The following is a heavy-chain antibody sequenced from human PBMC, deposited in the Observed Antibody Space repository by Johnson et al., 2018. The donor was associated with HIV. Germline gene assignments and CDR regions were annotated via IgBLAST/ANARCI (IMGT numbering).Heavy chain of an antibody. CDR3: ARAPRPDAFDI. CDR2: IGTAGDT. V-gene: IGHV3-13*01. CDR1: GFTFSSYD. Sequence: VQLVESGGGLVQPGGSLRLSCAASGFTFSSYDMHWVRQATGKGLEWVSAIGTAGDTYYPGSVKGRFTISRENAKNSLYLQMNSLRAEDTAVYYCARAPRPDAFDIWGQGTMVTVSS. J-gene: IGHJ3*02.